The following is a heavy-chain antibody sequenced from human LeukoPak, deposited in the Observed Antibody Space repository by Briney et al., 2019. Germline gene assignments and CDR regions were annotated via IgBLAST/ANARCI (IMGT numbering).Heavy chain of an antibody. CDR2: INHSGST. V-gene: IGHV4-34*01. D-gene: IGHD6-13*01. Sequence: SETLSLTCAVYGGSFSGYYWSWTRQPPGKGLEWIGEINHSGSTNYNPSLKSRVTISVDTSKNQFSLKLSSVTAADTAVYYCAREGPVWYSSSWDNWFDPWGQGTLVTVSS. CDR3: AREGPVWYSSSWDNWFDP. J-gene: IGHJ5*02. CDR1: GGSFSGYY.